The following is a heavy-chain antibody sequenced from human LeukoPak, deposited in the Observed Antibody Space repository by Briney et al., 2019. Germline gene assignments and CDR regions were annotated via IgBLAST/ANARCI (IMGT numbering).Heavy chain of an antibody. J-gene: IGHJ5*02. CDR2: LYHGGST. CDR3: ARGRYYYDSSGYPYNWFDP. D-gene: IGHD3-22*01. CDR1: GGSISSYY. Sequence: TSSETLSLTCTVSGGSISSYYWSWIRQPPGKGLEWIGYLYHGGSTNCNPSLKSRVTISGDTSKNHFSLNLSSVTAADTAMYYCARGRYYYDSSGYPYNWFDPWGQGTLVTVSS. V-gene: IGHV4-59*01.